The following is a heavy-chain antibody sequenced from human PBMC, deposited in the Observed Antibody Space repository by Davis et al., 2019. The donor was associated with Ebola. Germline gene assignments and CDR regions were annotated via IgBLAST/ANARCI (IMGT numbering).Heavy chain of an antibody. V-gene: IGHV4-39*01. D-gene: IGHD3-10*01. CDR2: IYYSGST. CDR3: ASEGTQVLLWFRELFPYNWFDP. CDR1: GGSISSSSYY. Sequence: MPGGSLRLSCTVSGGSISSSSYYWGWIRQPPGKGLEWIGSIYYSGSTYYNPSLKSRVTISVDTSKNQFSLKLSSVTAADTAVYYCASEGTQVLLWFRELFPYNWFDPWGQGTLVTVSS. J-gene: IGHJ5*02.